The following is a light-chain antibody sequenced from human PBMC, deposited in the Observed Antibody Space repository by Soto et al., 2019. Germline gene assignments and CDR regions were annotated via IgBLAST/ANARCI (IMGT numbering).Light chain of an antibody. CDR2: TAS. V-gene: IGKV1-12*01. J-gene: IGKJ4*01. CDR1: QGIGSA. CDR3: QQGTSFPLT. Sequence: DIQMTQYPSSVSASVGDRVTIKSRASQGIGSALAWFQQNPGEAPRLLMYTASSLHSGDPSRFSGSRSGTDFTLTVTSLQPEDSATYSGQQGTSFPLTFGGATKVEIK.